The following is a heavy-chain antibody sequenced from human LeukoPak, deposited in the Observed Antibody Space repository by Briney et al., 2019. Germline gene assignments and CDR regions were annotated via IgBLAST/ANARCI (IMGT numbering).Heavy chain of an antibody. D-gene: IGHD2-2*02. CDR2: ISAYNGNT. CDR3: ARVPEGYCSSTSCYTSDY. Sequence: ASVKVSCKASGYTFTSYGISWVRQAPGQGLEWMGWISAYNGNTNYAQKLQGRVTMTTDTSTSTAYMELRSLRSDDTAVYYCARVPEGYCSSTSCYTSDYWGQGTLVTVSS. J-gene: IGHJ4*02. CDR1: GYTFTSYG. V-gene: IGHV1-18*01.